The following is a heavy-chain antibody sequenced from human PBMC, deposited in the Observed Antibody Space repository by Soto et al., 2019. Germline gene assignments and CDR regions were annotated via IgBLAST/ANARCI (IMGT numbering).Heavy chain of an antibody. D-gene: IGHD6-19*01. CDR2: ISYDGSNK. J-gene: IGHJ4*02. CDR3: ARAMGIAVAAYDY. Sequence: QVQLVESGGGVVQPGRSLRLSCAASGFTFSSYAMHWVRQAPGKGLEWVAVISYDGSNKYYADSVKGRFTISRDNXKNTLYLQMNSLRAEDTAVYYCARAMGIAVAAYDYWGQGTLVTVSS. CDR1: GFTFSSYA. V-gene: IGHV3-30-3*01.